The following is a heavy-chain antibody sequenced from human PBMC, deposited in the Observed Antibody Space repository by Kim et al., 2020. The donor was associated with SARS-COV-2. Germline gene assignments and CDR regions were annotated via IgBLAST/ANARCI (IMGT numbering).Heavy chain of an antibody. J-gene: IGHJ6*01. CDR2: MNPNSGNT. CDR1: GYTFTSYD. Sequence: ASVKVSCKASGYTFTSYDINWVRHATGQGLEWMGWMNPNSGNTGYAQKFQGRVTMTRNTSLRTAYMELSSLSSEDTALFYCARVLRLGEFSLFPYYY. V-gene: IGHV1-8*01. CDR3: ARVLRLGEFSLFPYYY. D-gene: IGHD3-16*02.